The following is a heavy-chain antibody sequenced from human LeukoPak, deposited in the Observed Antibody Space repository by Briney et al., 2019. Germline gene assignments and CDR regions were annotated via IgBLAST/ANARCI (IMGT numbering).Heavy chain of an antibody. J-gene: IGHJ4*02. Sequence: SETLSLTCTVSGGSISRYYWSWIRQPPGKGLEWIGFIHYSGSTNYNPSLKSRVTISVDTSKNQFSLKLSSLTAADTAVYYCARSSDFYYFDYWGQGTLVTVSS. CDR1: GGSISRYY. CDR3: ARSSDFYYFDY. CDR2: IHYSGST. D-gene: IGHD6-19*01. V-gene: IGHV4-59*01.